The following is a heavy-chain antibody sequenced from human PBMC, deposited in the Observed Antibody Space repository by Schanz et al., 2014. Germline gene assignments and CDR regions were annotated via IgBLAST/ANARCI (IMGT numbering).Heavy chain of an antibody. CDR2: IIPVLAIA. V-gene: IGHV1-69*08. J-gene: IGHJ5*02. D-gene: IGHD3-22*01. CDR1: GGTFSSYT. CDR3: AREVGLYDRGWFDP. Sequence: QVQLVQSGAEVKKPGSSVKVSCTASGGTFSSYTISWIRQAPGQGLEWMGRIIPVLAIADYAQRFQGRVTITADKSSDTAYMELSSLRSEDTAVYFCAREVGLYDRGWFDPWGQGTLATVSS.